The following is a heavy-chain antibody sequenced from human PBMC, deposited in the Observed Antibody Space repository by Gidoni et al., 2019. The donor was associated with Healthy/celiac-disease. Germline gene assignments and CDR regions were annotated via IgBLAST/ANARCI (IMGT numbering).Heavy chain of an antibody. CDR3: ARYGAASSFDY. CDR2: IYYSGST. Sequence: QLQLQESGPGLVKPSQTLSLTCTVSGGSISSSSYSWGWIRQPPGKGLEWIGSIYYSGSTYYHPSLNSRVTISVDTSKNQFSLKLSSVTAADTAVYYCARYGAASSFDYWYQGTLVTVSS. CDR1: GGSISSSSYS. D-gene: IGHD6-13*01. J-gene: IGHJ4*02. V-gene: IGHV4-39*01.